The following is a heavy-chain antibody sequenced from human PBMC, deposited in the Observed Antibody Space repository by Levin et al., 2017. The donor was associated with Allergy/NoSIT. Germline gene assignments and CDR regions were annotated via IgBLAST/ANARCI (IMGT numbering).Heavy chain of an antibody. J-gene: IGHJ5*02. CDR2: MNPNSGNT. CDR3: ARVRGYYYGDLKFDP. D-gene: IGHD5-18*01. V-gene: IGHV1-8*01. Sequence: KTGGSLRLSCKASGYTFTSYDINWVRQATGQGLEWMGWMNPNSGNTGYAQKFQGRVTMTRNTSISTAYMDLSSLRSEDTAVYYCARVRGYYYGDLKFDPWGQGTLVIVSS. CDR1: GYTFTSYD.